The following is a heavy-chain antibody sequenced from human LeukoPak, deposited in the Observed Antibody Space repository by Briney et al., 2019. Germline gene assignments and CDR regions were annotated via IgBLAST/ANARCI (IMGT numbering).Heavy chain of an antibody. CDR3: AKSLSIAAADDAFDI. J-gene: IGHJ3*02. CDR1: GFTFSSYG. Sequence: GGSLRLSCAASGFTFSSYGMHWVRQAPGKGLEWVAVIWYGGSNKYYADSVKGRFTISRDNSKNTLCLQMNSLRAEDTAVYYCAKSLSIAAADDAFDIWGQGTMVTVSS. D-gene: IGHD6-13*01. V-gene: IGHV3-30*02. CDR2: IWYGGSNK.